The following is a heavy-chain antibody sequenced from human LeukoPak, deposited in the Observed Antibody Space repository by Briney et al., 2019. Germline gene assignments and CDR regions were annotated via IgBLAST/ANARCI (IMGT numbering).Heavy chain of an antibody. Sequence: GGSLRLSCAASGFTVSSTYMNGVRQAPGKGLEWVAVMYSGGRTYNADSVKGRFTISRDSSKNMVFLQMNNLRAEDTAVDYCASLRGNAFDIWGQGTMVTVSS. CDR3: ASLRGNAFDI. CDR1: GFTVSSTY. CDR2: MYSGGRT. D-gene: IGHD3-16*01. J-gene: IGHJ3*02. V-gene: IGHV3-53*01.